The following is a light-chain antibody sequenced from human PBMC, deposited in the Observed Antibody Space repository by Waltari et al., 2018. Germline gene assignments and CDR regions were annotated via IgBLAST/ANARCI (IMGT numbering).Light chain of an antibody. CDR2: LGS. V-gene: IGKV2-28*01. Sequence: IVMTQSPLSLPVIPGEPASISCRSSQSLLHSNGHYYLDWYVQKPGQSPQLLIYLGSHRASGVPDRFSGSASGTDYTLKISRVEAEDVGVYYCMQVLLAWTCGQGTTVEIK. CDR3: MQVLLAWT. CDR1: QSLLHSNGHYY. J-gene: IGKJ1*01.